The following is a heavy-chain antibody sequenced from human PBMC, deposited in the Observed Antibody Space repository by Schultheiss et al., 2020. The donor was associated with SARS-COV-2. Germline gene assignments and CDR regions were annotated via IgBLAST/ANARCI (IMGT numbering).Heavy chain of an antibody. J-gene: IGHJ6*02. CDR3: ARDQRGTVLDV. CDR2: TRNKANSYTT. V-gene: IGHV3-72*01. Sequence: GGSLRLSCAASGFTFSSYAMSWVRQAPGKGLEWVGRTRNKANSYTTEYAASVKGRFTISRDDSKNSLYLQMNSLRDEDTAVYYCARDQRGTVLDVWGQGTTVTVSS. CDR1: GFTFSSYA. D-gene: IGHD4-17*01.